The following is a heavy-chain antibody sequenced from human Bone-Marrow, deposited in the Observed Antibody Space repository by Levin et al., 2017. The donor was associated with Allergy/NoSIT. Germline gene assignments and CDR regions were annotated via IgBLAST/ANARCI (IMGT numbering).Heavy chain of an antibody. Sequence: GGSLRLSCAASGFSFRNYAMTWVRQTPGKGPEWVSLISASGDKTYYTDSVKGRFTISRDNSKNTLYVQMNSLRVEDTAVYFGAKGIYDYAMDVWGQGTTVTVSS. CDR2: ISASGDKT. CDR1: GFSFRNYA. V-gene: IGHV3-23*01. D-gene: IGHD3-16*01. J-gene: IGHJ6*02. CDR3: AKGIYDYAMDV.